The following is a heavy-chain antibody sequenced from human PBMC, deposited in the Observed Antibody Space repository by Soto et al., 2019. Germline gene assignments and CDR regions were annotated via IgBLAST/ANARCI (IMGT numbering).Heavy chain of an antibody. CDR1: GGSISSGGYY. Sequence: QVQLQESGPGLVKPSQTLSLTCTVSGGSISSGGYYWSWIRQHPGKGLEWIGYIYYSGSTYYNPTLKIRVNISLDTSKNQFSLKLRSVTAADTAVDYRAGDRGSGAYDYWGQGTLVTVSS. CDR3: AGDRGSGAYDY. D-gene: IGHD6-19*01. J-gene: IGHJ4*02. V-gene: IGHV4-31*03. CDR2: IYYSGST.